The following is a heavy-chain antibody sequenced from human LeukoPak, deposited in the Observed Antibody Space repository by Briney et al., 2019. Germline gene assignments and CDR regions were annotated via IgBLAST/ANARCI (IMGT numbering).Heavy chain of an antibody. CDR3: AKKGLGGELGGFDC. D-gene: IGHD3-16*01. Sequence: GGSLTLSCAGSGFTFDDYGVGWVRHPPGKGLEWVSGINRNGGTTGYADSVGCRFNFSRANAKNSRCRPVNRLRAEERSLFRCAKKGLGGELGGFDCWGQGTLVTVSS. J-gene: IGHJ4*02. CDR1: GFTFDDYG. CDR2: INRNGGTT. V-gene: IGHV3-20*01.